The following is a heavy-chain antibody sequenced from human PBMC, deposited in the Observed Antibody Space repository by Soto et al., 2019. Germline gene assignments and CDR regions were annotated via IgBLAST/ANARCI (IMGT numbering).Heavy chain of an antibody. D-gene: IGHD3-3*01. Sequence: QVQLQESGPGLVKPSQTLSLKCSVSGESINSGRYYWSWVRQSPKKGLEWMGDIYFSGKTRFNPSLQSRVAMSVDTSKGHFSLHLSSVTAADTATYFCAGWNSYDAGFDSWGPGTLVTVSS. CDR2: IYFSGKT. CDR1: GESINSGRYY. V-gene: IGHV4-31*03. CDR3: AGWNSYDAGFDS. J-gene: IGHJ4*02.